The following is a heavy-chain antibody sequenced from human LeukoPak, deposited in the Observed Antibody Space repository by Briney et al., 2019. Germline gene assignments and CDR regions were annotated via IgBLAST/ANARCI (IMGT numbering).Heavy chain of an antibody. J-gene: IGHJ4*02. CDR1: GFTFSGSA. CDR2: IRSKANSYAT. Sequence: GGSLRLSCAASGFTFSGSAMHWVRQASGKGLEWVGRIRSKANSYATAYAASVKGRFTISRGDSKNAAYLQMNSLKTEDTAVYYCTEQLANYWGQGTLVTVSS. CDR3: TEQLANY. D-gene: IGHD6-13*01. V-gene: IGHV3-73*01.